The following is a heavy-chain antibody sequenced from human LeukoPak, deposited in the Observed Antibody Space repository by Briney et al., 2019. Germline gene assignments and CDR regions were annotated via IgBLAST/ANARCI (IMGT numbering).Heavy chain of an antibody. Sequence: SETLSLTCAVYGGSFSGYYWSWIRQPPGKGLEWIGEINHSGSTNYNPSLKSRVTISVDTSKNQFSLKLSSVTAADTAVYYCARYWGSGWTFDYLGQGTLVTVSS. CDR3: ARYWGSGWTFDY. J-gene: IGHJ4*02. V-gene: IGHV4-34*01. CDR1: GGSFSGYY. D-gene: IGHD6-19*01. CDR2: INHSGST.